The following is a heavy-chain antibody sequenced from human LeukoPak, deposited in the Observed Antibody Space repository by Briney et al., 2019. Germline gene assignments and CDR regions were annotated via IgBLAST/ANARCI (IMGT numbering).Heavy chain of an antibody. CDR3: ARGQGQWLVPCYFDY. V-gene: IGHV4-34*01. D-gene: IGHD6-19*01. J-gene: IGHJ4*02. Sequence: SETLSLTCAVYGGSFSGYYWSWIRQPPGKGLEWIGEINHSGSTNYNPSLKSRVTISVDTSKNQFSLKLSSVTAADTAVYYCARGQGQWLVPCYFDYWGQGTLVTVSS. CDR1: GGSFSGYY. CDR2: INHSGST.